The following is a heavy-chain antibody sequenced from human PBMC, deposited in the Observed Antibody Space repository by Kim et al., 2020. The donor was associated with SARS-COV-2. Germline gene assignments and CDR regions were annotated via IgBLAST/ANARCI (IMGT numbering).Heavy chain of an antibody. D-gene: IGHD2-8*02. V-gene: IGHV4-30-4*01. CDR3: AREGGGVSRDAFDI. CDR1: GGSISSGDYY. J-gene: IGHJ3*02. Sequence: SETLSLTCTVSGGSISSGDYYWSWIRQPPGKGLEWIGYIHHSGGTYYNPSLRSRLVISIDTSENQFSLVLNSMTAADTAVYYCAREGGGVSRDAFDIWGQGTMVTVSS. CDR2: IHHSGGT.